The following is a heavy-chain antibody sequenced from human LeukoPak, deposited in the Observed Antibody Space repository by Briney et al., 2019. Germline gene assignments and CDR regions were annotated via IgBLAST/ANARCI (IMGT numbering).Heavy chain of an antibody. CDR1: GGSISGYY. J-gene: IGHJ4*02. V-gene: IGHV4-4*07. Sequence: SETLSLTCTVSGGSISGYYWSWIRQPAGKALEWIGRIHTSGTTNYNPSLKSRVTMSLDESKNHLSLNLASVTAADTAVYYCSRESGPFSPFGHWGQGTLVAVTS. CDR2: IHTSGTT. D-gene: IGHD1-26*01. CDR3: SRESGPFSPFGH.